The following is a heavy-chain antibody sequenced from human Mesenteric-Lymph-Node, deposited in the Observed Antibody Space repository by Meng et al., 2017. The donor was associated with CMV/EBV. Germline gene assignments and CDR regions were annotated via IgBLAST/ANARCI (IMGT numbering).Heavy chain of an antibody. CDR2: INQDGSVK. CDR1: PFTFSNYW. J-gene: IGHJ5*01. D-gene: IGHD5-12*01. CDR3: AGGEVGYRFDS. Sequence: GESLKISCAASPFTFSNYWMSWVRQAPGKGLEWVANINQDGSVKYSVDSVKGRFTMSRDNSKNTVYLQMNSLRAEDTPVYYCAGGEVGYRFDSWGQGALVTVSS. V-gene: IGHV3-7*01.